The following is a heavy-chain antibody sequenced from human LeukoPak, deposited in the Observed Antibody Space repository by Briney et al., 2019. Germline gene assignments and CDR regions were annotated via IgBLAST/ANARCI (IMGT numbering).Heavy chain of an antibody. D-gene: IGHD1-26*01. CDR1: GFTFTGPS. V-gene: IGHV3-30*04. J-gene: IGHJ4*02. CDR3: AKERQAGGTPFDY. Sequence: GGSLRLSCVASGFTFTGPSVHWVRQAPGKGLEWVAVVGNDEKTIFYADSVKGRFTISRDNSKNTLYLQMNGLRDEDTAVYYCAKERQAGGTPFDYWGQGSLVTVSS. CDR2: VGNDEKTI.